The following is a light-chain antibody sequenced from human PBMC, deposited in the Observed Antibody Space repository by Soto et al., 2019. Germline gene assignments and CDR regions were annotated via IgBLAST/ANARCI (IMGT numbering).Light chain of an antibody. CDR3: SSFTSSSTAV. Sequence: QSALTQPASVSGSPGQSITISCTGTSSDVGGYKYVSWYQQHPGKAPKLMIYDVSNRPSGVSNRFSGSKSGNTASLTISGLQAEDEAYYYCSSFTSSSTAVFGGGTQLTVL. CDR1: SSDVGGYKY. J-gene: IGLJ7*01. CDR2: DVS. V-gene: IGLV2-14*01.